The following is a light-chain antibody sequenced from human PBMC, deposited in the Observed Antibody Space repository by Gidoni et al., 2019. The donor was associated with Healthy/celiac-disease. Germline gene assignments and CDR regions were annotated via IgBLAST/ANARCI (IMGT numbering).Light chain of an antibody. Sequence: EIVLTQSPGPLSLSPGERAPLSRRASQCVSSSYLAWYQQKPGQAPRLLIYGASSSATGIPDRFSGSGSGTDFTLTISRLEHEDVAVYYCQQYGSSTWTFGQGTKVEIK. CDR3: QQYGSSTWT. CDR2: GAS. J-gene: IGKJ1*01. CDR1: QCVSSSY. V-gene: IGKV3-20*01.